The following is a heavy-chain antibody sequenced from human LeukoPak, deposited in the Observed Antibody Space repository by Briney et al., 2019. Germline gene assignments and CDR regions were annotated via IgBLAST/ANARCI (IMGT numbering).Heavy chain of an antibody. CDR3: ARGLPFGDYYDSSGYYYGDRDY. CDR2: INAGNGNT. CDR1: GYTFTSYA. V-gene: IGHV1-3*01. J-gene: IGHJ4*02. Sequence: ASVKVSCKASGYTFTSYAMHWVRQAPGQRLEWMGWINAGNGNTKYSQKFQGRVTMTRDTSISTAYMELSRLRSDDTAVYYCARGLPFGDYYDSSGYYYGDRDYWGQGTLVTVSS. D-gene: IGHD3-22*01.